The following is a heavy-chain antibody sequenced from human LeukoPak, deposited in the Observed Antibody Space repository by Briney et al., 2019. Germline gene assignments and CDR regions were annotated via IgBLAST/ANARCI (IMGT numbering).Heavy chain of an antibody. V-gene: IGHV4-4*07. CDR2: IYTSGST. CDR1: GGSISSYY. CDR3: ARESRRIAAAGPSYYMDV. Sequence: PSETLSLTCTVSGGSISSYYWSWIRQPAGKGLEWIGRIYTSGSTNYNPSLKSRVTMSVDTSKNQFSPKLSSVTAADTAVYYCARESRRIAAAGPSYYMDVWGRGTTVTVSS. J-gene: IGHJ6*03. D-gene: IGHD6-13*01.